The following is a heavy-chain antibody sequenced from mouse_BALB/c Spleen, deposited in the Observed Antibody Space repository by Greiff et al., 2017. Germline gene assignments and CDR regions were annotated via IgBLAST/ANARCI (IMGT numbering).Heavy chain of an antibody. Sequence: EVKVVESGGGLVKPGGSLKLSCAASGFTFSDYYMYWVRQTPEKRLEWVATISDGGSYTYYPDSVKGRFTISRDNAKNNLYLQMSSLKSEDTAMYYCARDDSSGYGFAYWGQGTLVTVSA. D-gene: IGHD3-2*01. CDR2: ISDGGSYT. V-gene: IGHV5-4*02. CDR1: GFTFSDYY. CDR3: ARDDSSGYGFAY. J-gene: IGHJ3*01.